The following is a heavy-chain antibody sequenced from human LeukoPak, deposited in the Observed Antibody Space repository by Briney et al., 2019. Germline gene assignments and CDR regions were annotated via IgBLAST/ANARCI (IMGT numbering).Heavy chain of an antibody. V-gene: IGHV2-5*02. CDR2: IYWDDDK. CDR1: GFSFSTSGVG. Sequence: SGPTLVKPTQTLTLTCTFSGFSFSTSGVGVGWIRQPPGKALEWLALIYWDDDKRYSPSLKSRLTITKDTSKNQVVLTMTNMDPVDTPTYYCARIPPHYGPTYYLHYWGQGTLVTVSS. CDR3: ARIPPHYGPTYYLHY. D-gene: IGHD4-17*01. J-gene: IGHJ4*02.